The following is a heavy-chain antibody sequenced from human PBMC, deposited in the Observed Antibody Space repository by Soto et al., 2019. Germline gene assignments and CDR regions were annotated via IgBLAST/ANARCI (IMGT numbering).Heavy chain of an antibody. CDR1: VGSFSGYY. J-gene: IGHJ6*02. CDR3: ARHGDYSGMDV. CDR2: INHSGST. D-gene: IGHD3-16*01. V-gene: IGHV4-34*01. Sequence: QVQLQQWGAGLLKPSETLSLTCAVYVGSFSGYYWSWIRQPPGKGLEWIGEINHSGSTNYNPSLKSRVTISVDTSKNRFSLKLSSVTAADTAVYYCARHGDYSGMDVWGQGTTVTVSS.